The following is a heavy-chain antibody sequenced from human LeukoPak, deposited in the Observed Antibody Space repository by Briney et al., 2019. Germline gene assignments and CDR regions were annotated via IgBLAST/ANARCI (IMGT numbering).Heavy chain of an antibody. J-gene: IGHJ4*02. D-gene: IGHD3-3*01. CDR2: INHSGST. CDR3: ARGPTYYDFWSGYYSPYYFDY. Sequence: PSETLSLTCAVSGGSFSGYYWSWIRQPPGKGLEWIGEINHSGSTNYNPSLKSRVTISVDTSKNQFSLKLSSVTAADTAVYYCARGPTYYDFWSGYYSPYYFDYWGQGTLVTVSS. V-gene: IGHV4-34*01. CDR1: GGSFSGYY.